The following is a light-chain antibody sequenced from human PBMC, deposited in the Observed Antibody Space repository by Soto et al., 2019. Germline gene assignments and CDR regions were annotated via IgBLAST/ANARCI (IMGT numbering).Light chain of an antibody. J-gene: IGKJ2*01. CDR1: QTIWKNY. Sequence: EIVLTQSPAILSFSPRERTTLSFRGSQTIWKNYVSWYRQKPGQAPQLPISGASGWAIGIPDRFSASGSGTDFTLTITDVEPEDCAVYYCQQYSDSPYTFGQGTRLDIK. CDR3: QQYSDSPYT. CDR2: GAS. V-gene: IGKV3-20*01.